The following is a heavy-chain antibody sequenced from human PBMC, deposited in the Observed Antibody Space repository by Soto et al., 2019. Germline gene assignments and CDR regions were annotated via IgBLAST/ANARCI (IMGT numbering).Heavy chain of an antibody. V-gene: IGHV3-23*01. CDR3: AKGETSSGSGPFDD. J-gene: IGHJ4*02. CDR2: ISGSGGST. Sequence: EVQLLESGGGLVQPGGSLRLSCAASGFTFSSSSMSWVRQAPGKGLEWVSAISGSGGSTYYADSVKGRFTISRDNSKNTLYLQMNSLRAEETAVYYCAKGETSSGSGPFDDWGQVTLLTVSS. CDR1: GFTFSSSS. D-gene: IGHD3-22*01.